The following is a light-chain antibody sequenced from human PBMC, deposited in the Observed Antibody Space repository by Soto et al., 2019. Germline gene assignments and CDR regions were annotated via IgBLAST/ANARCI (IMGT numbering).Light chain of an antibody. Sequence: DIQMTQSPSTLSASVGDRVTITCRASQSISSWLAWYQQKPGKAPKLLIYKASSLESGVTSRFSGSGSGTEFTLTISSLQPDDFATYFCQQYDSFPRTFGQGTKVEIK. V-gene: IGKV1-5*03. CDR3: QQYDSFPRT. CDR2: KAS. CDR1: QSISSW. J-gene: IGKJ1*01.